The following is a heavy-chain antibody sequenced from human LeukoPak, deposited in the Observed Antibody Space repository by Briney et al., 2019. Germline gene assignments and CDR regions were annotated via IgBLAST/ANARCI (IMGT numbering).Heavy chain of an antibody. CDR3: ARSGQYSSGWSDY. J-gene: IGHJ4*02. CDR2: ISYDGSNK. Sequence: GGSLRLSCAASGFTFSSYAMHWVSQAPGKGLEWVAVISYDGSNKYYADSVKGRFTISRDNSKNTLYLQMNSLRAEDTAVYYCARSGQYSSGWSDYWGQGTLVTVSS. V-gene: IGHV3-30*04. CDR1: GFTFSSYA. D-gene: IGHD6-19*01.